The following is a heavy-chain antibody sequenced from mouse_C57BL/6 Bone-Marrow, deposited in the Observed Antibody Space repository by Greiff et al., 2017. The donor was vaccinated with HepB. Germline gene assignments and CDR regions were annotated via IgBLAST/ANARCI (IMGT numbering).Heavy chain of an antibody. J-gene: IGHJ2*01. CDR3: ARKGPITTVVATDY. D-gene: IGHD1-1*01. V-gene: IGHV1-81*01. Sequence: LQESGAELARPGASVKLSCKASGYTFTSYGISWVKQRTGQGLEWIGEIYPRSGNTYYNEKFKGNATLTADKSSSTAYMGLRSLTSEDSAVYFCARKGPITTVVATDYWGQGTTLTVSS. CDR1: GYTFTSYG. CDR2: IYPRSGNT.